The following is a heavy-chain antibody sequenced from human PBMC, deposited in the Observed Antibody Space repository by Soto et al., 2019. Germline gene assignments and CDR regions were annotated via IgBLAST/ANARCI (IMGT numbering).Heavy chain of an antibody. J-gene: IGHJ6*04. V-gene: IGHV3-30*18. CDR1: GFIFSNYG. CDR3: AKGPTAGSVRDRSASPSANYYYGMDV. D-gene: IGHD2-21*02. CDR2: ISYHGSNR. Sequence: QGQLVESGGGVVQPGRSLRLSCVASGFIFSNYGMHWVRQAPGKGLEWVAVISYHGSNRYYADFVKGRFAISRDDSKNILYLQMNSVRPEDTAVYFCAKGPTAGSVRDRSASPSANYYYGMDVWGEGTTVTISS.